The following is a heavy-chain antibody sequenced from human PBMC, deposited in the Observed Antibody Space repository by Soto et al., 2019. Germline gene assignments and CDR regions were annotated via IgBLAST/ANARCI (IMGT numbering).Heavy chain of an antibody. J-gene: IGHJ4*02. CDR1: GFTFSSYA. Sequence: GGSLRLSCAASGFTFSSYAMSWVRQAPGEGLEWVSAISGSGGSTYYADSVKGRFTISRDNAKNSLYLQMNSLRAEDTAVYYCASGSYYRYFDYWGQGTLVTVSS. CDR3: ASGSYYRYFDY. CDR2: ISGSGGST. V-gene: IGHV3-23*01. D-gene: IGHD1-26*01.